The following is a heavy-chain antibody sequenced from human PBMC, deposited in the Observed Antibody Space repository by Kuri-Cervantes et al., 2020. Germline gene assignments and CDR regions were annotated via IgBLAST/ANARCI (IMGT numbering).Heavy chain of an antibody. CDR1: GGSISSYY. D-gene: IGHD6-19*01. CDR2: IYYSGST. CDR3: ARPSLRLAVAGGWFDP. Sequence: SETLSLTCTVSGGSISSYYWSWIRQPPGKGLEWIGYIYYSGSTNYNPSLKSRVTISVDTSKNQFSLKLSSVTAADTAVYYCARPSLRLAVAGGWFDPWGQGTLVTVSS. J-gene: IGHJ5*02. V-gene: IGHV4-59*08.